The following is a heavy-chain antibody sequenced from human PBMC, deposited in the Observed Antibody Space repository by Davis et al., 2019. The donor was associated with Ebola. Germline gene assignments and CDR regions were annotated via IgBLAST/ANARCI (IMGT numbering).Heavy chain of an antibody. D-gene: IGHD5-18*01. CDR2: IDHSGST. Sequence: SETLSLTCAVYGGSFSDYYWSWIRQPPGKGLEWIGEIDHSGSTNYNPSLKSRVTISTDTSKNQFSLKLSSVTAADTAVYYCARDRGYDYIWGQGTLVTVSS. J-gene: IGHJ4*02. CDR3: ARDRGYDYI. CDR1: GGSFSDYY. V-gene: IGHV4-34*01.